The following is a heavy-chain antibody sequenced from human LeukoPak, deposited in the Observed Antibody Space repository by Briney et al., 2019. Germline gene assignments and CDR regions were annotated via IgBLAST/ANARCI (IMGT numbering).Heavy chain of an antibody. CDR3: AKELTRPNRPVAGLNY. V-gene: IGHV3-30*18. Sequence: GGSLRLSCAASGFTFSSYAMSWVRQAPGKGLEWVAIISYDGSNKYYPDSVKGRFTISRDDSKNTLYLQMNSLRTEDTAVYYCAKELTRPNRPVAGLNYWGQGTLVTVSS. J-gene: IGHJ4*02. D-gene: IGHD6-19*01. CDR2: ISYDGSNK. CDR1: GFTFSSYA.